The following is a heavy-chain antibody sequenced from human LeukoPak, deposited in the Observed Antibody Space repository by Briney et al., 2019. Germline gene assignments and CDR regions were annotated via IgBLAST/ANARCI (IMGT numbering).Heavy chain of an antibody. CDR2: ISNSSTTI. CDR3: ARERSGSYWAAYFDY. D-gene: IGHD1-26*01. J-gene: IGHJ4*02. Sequence: GGSLRLSCAASGFTFSRYSINWVRQAPGKGLEWVSFISNSSTTIYYADSVKGRVTISRDNAKNSLYLQMNSLRAEDTAVYYCARERSGSYWAAYFDYWGQGTLVTVSS. V-gene: IGHV3-48*01. CDR1: GFTFSRYS.